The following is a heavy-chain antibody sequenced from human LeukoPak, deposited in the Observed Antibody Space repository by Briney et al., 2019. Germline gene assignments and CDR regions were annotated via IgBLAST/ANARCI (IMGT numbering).Heavy chain of an antibody. CDR2: IYTRGST. CDR1: GGSISSYY. D-gene: IGHD2-2*01. V-gene: IGHV4-4*07. J-gene: IGHJ5*02. Sequence: SETLSLICTVTGGSISSYYWSGLRRPAGRGLEWSGRIYTRGSTNSNPSLTSRVTMSEDMSKNQSSLKLSSVTAADTAVYYCARQSLRGPAAIPNWFDPWGQGTLVTVSS. CDR3: ARQSLRGPAAIPNWFDP.